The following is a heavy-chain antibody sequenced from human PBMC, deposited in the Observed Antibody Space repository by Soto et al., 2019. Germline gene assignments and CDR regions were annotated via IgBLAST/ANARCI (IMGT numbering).Heavy chain of an antibody. V-gene: IGHV4-34*01. D-gene: IGHD2-21*02. CDR1: GGSFSGYY. Sequence: SETLSLTCAVYGGSFSGYYWTWIRKPPGKGLEWIGEINHSGTINFNPSLKSRLTISLDTSKKHFYLKLSSVTDADTAAYYCARADRTLVTSYSLDVWGQGTTVTVSS. CDR2: INHSGTI. CDR3: ARADRTLVTSYSLDV. J-gene: IGHJ6*02.